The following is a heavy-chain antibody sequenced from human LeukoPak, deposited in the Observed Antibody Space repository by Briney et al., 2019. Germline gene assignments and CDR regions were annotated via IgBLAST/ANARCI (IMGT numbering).Heavy chain of an antibody. CDR2: IYYSGST. V-gene: IGHV4-39*01. CDR1: GGSISSNSYY. Sequence: PSETLSLTCTVSGGSISSNSYYWGWIRQPPGKGLEWLGSIYYSGSTYYNPSLKSRVAISVDTSKNQFSLKLSSVSAADTAVYYCARGRITIFGVVQGFDYWGQGTLVTVSS. D-gene: IGHD3-3*01. CDR3: ARGRITIFGVVQGFDY. J-gene: IGHJ4*02.